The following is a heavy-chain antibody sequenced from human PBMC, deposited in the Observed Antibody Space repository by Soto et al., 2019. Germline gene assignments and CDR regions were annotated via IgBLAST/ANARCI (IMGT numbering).Heavy chain of an antibody. CDR3: AKDRGLAESGTWSHYYYGMDV. D-gene: IGHD1-26*01. CDR2: ISSDGSSY. V-gene: IGHV3-30*18. Sequence: QVQLLESGGGVVQPGRSLRLSCVASGFTLTNNGMHWVRQAPGQGLEWVAVISSDGSSYYYGDSVRGRFTISRDTSKNTLFLEMNSLTTADTAVYYCAKDRGLAESGTWSHYYYGMDVWGQGTLVTVS. CDR1: GFTLTNNG. J-gene: IGHJ6*02.